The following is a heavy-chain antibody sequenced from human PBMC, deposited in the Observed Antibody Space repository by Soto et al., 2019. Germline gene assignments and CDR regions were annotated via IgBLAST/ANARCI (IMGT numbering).Heavy chain of an antibody. D-gene: IGHD1-1*01. V-gene: IGHV1-2*02. CDR1: RYIFTAYF. CDR3: ASHDPGARFDP. Sequence: QVQLVQSGAEVKKPGASVKVSCKAPRYIFTAYFMHWVRQAPGQGLEWMGWINPNNGATHYGLSFQGRVTMTRDTSITPAYMELSSLRSDDTAVYYCASHDPGARFDPWGQGTLVIVSS. CDR2: INPNNGAT. J-gene: IGHJ5*02.